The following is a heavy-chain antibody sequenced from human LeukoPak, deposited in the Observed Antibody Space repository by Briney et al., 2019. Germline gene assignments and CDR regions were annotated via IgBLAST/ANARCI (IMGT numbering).Heavy chain of an antibody. CDR3: ARGIASLGGWFAP. V-gene: IGHV4-59*01. CDR2: IYYSGST. CDR1: GGSISSYY. J-gene: IGHJ5*02. Sequence: SETLSLTCTVSGGSISSYYWSWIRQPPGKGLEWIGYIYYSGSTNYNPSLKSRVTISVDTSKNQFSLKLSSVTAADTAVYYCARGIASLGGWFAPWGQGSLVTVSS. D-gene: IGHD6-13*01.